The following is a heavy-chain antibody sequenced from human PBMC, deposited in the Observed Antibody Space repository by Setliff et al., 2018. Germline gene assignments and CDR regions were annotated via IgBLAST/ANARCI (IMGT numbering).Heavy chain of an antibody. CDR3: AREQWLDPPGYYYMDV. J-gene: IGHJ6*03. CDR2: IYTSGST. CDR1: GGSISSYY. D-gene: IGHD6-19*01. Sequence: SETLSLTCTVSGGSISSYYWSWIRQPAGKGLEWIGRIYTSGSTNYNPPLKSRVTISVDTSKNQFSLKLNSVTAADMAVYYCAREQWLDPPGYYYMDVWAKGTTVTVSS. V-gene: IGHV4-4*07.